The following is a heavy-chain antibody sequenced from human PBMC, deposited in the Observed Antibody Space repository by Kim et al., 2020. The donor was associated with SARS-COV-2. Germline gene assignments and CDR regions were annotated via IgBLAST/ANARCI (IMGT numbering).Heavy chain of an antibody. J-gene: IGHJ6*03. CDR3: AKPVGVQGLYYYYYMDV. V-gene: IGHV3-23*01. CDR1: GFTFSSYA. CDR2: ISGSGGST. Sequence: GGSLRLSCAASGFTFSSYAMSWVRQAPGKGLEWVSAISGSGGSTYYADSVKGRFTISRDNSKNTLYLQMNSLRAEDTAVYYCAKPVGVQGLYYYYYMDVWGKGTTVTVSS. D-gene: IGHD3-10*01.